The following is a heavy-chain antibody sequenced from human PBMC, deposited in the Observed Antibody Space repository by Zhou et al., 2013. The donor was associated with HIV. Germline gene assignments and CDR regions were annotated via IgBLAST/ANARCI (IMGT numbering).Heavy chain of an antibody. Sequence: QVQLVQSGAEVKKPGASVKVSCKASGYTFTSYYIHWVRQAPGQGLEWMGIINPSGGSTIYAQKFQGRVTMTRDTSTSTVYMEVSSLRSEDTAVYYCARPNIAAAGGGAYYGMDVWGQGTTVTVSS. D-gene: IGHD6-13*01. CDR1: GYTFTSYY. CDR2: INPSGGST. CDR3: ARPNIAAAGGGAYYGMDV. V-gene: IGHV1-46*01. J-gene: IGHJ6*02.